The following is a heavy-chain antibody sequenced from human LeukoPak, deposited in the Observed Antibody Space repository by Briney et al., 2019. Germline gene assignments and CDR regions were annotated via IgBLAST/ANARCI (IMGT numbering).Heavy chain of an antibody. D-gene: IGHD3/OR15-3a*01. V-gene: IGHV3-23*01. CDR3: AKPAYWTTYYFDY. CDR1: GFTFSSYA. CDR2: ISGSGGST. Sequence: GGSLRLSCAASGFTFSSYAMSWVRQAPGRGLEWVSAISGSGGSTYYADSVKGRFTISRDNSKNTLYLQMNSLRAEDTAVYYCAKPAYWTTYYFDYWGQRTLVTVSS. J-gene: IGHJ4*02.